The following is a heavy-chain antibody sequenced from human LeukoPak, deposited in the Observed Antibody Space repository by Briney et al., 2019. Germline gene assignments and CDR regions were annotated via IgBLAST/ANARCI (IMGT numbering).Heavy chain of an antibody. Sequence: PSETLSLTCDVSGGSITSNNWWNWVRQPPGRGLEWIGEIFHTGATNFNTSLRSRLSLSADRSKNQFSLNLSSVTAADTAVYYCARANGYCSSTSCYHDAFDIWGQGTMVTVSS. CDR2: IFHTGAT. J-gene: IGHJ3*02. D-gene: IGHD2-2*01. CDR3: ARANGYCSSTSCYHDAFDI. V-gene: IGHV4-4*02. CDR1: GGSITSNNW.